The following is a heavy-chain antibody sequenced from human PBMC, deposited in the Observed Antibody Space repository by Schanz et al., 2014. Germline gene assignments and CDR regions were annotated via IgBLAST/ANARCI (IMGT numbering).Heavy chain of an antibody. V-gene: IGHV3-48*01. D-gene: IGHD2-2*03. CDR1: GFTFSSNS. CDR3: ARAGYCTSVSCSLFVSDY. CDR2: IGSSSSRI. Sequence: EVQLLESGGGLVQPGGSLRLSCLASGFTFSSNSMNWVRQAPGKGLEWISYIGSSSSRIDHADSVKGRFTISRDNAKNSLYLQMNSLRAEDTAVYYCARAGYCTSVSCSLFVSDYWGQGTLVTVSS. J-gene: IGHJ4*02.